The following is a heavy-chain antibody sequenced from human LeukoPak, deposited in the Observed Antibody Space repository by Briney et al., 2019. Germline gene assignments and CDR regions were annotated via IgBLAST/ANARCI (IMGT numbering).Heavy chain of an antibody. Sequence: GGSLRLSCAASGFTFSSYGMHWFRQAPGKGLEWVAFIRYDGSSKYYADSVKGRFTISRDNSKNTLYLQMNSLRAEDTAVYYCAKDLPYCSSTSCYSDDAFDIWGQGTMVTVSS. CDR1: GFTFSSYG. CDR2: IRYDGSSK. CDR3: AKDLPYCSSTSCYSDDAFDI. V-gene: IGHV3-30*02. J-gene: IGHJ3*02. D-gene: IGHD2-2*01.